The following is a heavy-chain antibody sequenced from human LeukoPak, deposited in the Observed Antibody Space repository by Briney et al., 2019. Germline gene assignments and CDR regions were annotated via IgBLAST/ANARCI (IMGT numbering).Heavy chain of an antibody. CDR1: GFTLSTYD. D-gene: IGHD3/OR15-3a*01. CDR2: IGTAGDT. J-gene: IGHJ4*02. V-gene: IGHV3-13*01. Sequence: GGSLRLSCAAAGFTLSTYDMHWVRQVTGTGLEWVSVIGTAGDTYYAGSVQGRFTISRENAKNSLYLQMNSLRAGDTAVYYCARGTGTYFDYWGQGTLVIVSS. CDR3: ARGTGTYFDY.